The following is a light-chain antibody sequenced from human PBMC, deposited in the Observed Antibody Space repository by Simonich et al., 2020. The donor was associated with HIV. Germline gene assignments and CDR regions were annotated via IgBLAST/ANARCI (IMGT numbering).Light chain of an antibody. V-gene: IGKV2-29*02. CDR1: QSLLHTDGRTY. J-gene: IGKJ1*01. CDR2: EVS. Sequence: DIVMTQSPLSLPVTPGEPASISCRSSQSLLHTDGRTYLYWYLQKPGQSPQLLIYEVSSRVSGVPDRFSGSVSGTDFTLKISRVEAEDVGLYYCMQYIHLPWTFGQGTKVEIK. CDR3: MQYIHLPWT.